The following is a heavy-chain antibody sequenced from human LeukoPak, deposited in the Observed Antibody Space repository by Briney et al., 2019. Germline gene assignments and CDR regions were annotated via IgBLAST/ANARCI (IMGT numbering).Heavy chain of an antibody. V-gene: IGHV1-8*01. Sequence: ASVKVSCKXSGYTFTSYDINWVRQATGQGLEWMGWMNPNSGNTGYAQKFQGRVTMTRNTSISTAYMELSSLRSEDTAVYYCARVVAAADDAFDIWGQGTMVTVSS. CDR3: ARVVAAADDAFDI. CDR1: GYTFTSYD. CDR2: MNPNSGNT. D-gene: IGHD6-13*01. J-gene: IGHJ3*02.